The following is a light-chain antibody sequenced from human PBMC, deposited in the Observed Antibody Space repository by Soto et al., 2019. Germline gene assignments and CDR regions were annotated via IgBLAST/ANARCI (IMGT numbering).Light chain of an antibody. CDR2: AAS. J-gene: IGKJ1*01. V-gene: IGKV3-20*01. CDR1: QSVSSYY. Sequence: EIVLTQSPGTLSLSPGERATLSCRASQSVSSYYLAWYQQKPGQAPRLLIYAASSRATGIPDRFSGGGSGTAFTLTASRLEPEDFAVYYCQQCGSSPWTFGQGTKVEIK. CDR3: QQCGSSPWT.